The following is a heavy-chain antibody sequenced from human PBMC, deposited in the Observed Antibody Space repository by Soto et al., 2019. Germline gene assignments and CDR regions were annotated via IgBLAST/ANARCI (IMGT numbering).Heavy chain of an antibody. V-gene: IGHV3-53*01. CDR3: GSGDGWFLRY. D-gene: IGHD6-19*01. J-gene: IGHJ4*02. CDR2: IYSGGNT. CDR1: AFTVSNNY. Sequence: EVQLVESGGGLIQPGESLRLSCAASAFTVSNNYMNWVRQAPGKGLEWVSMIYSGGNTYYADSVKGRFTISRDNSKNTLYLQMNSLRAEDTAVYYCGSGDGWFLRYWGQGTLVTVSS.